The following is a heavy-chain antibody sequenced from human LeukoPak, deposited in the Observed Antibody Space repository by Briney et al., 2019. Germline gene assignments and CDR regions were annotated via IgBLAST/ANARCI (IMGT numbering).Heavy chain of an antibody. CDR1: GGSISSYY. J-gene: IGHJ6*03. Sequence: SETLSLTCTVSGGSISSYYWNWIRQPAGKGLEWIGRIFTSGITNYNPSLKSRVTMSVDTSKSQFSLALSSVTAADTAVYYCAREISGSYYNPLGYMDVWGKGTTVTVSS. D-gene: IGHD3-10*01. V-gene: IGHV4-4*07. CDR3: AREISGSYYNPLGYMDV. CDR2: IFTSGIT.